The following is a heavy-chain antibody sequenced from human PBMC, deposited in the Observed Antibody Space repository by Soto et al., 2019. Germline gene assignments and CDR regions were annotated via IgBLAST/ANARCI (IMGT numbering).Heavy chain of an antibody. D-gene: IGHD3-22*01. Sequence: SETLSLTCTVSGGSISNYYWGWIRQPPGKGLEWIGYVYRSGSTNYNPSLKSRLTISVDTSKNQFSLRLSSVTAADTAVYYCERGYSDSSLYYPHFEYWGQGALVTVSS. V-gene: IGHV4-59*01. CDR3: ERGYSDSSLYYPHFEY. J-gene: IGHJ4*02. CDR2: VYRSGST. CDR1: GGSISNYY.